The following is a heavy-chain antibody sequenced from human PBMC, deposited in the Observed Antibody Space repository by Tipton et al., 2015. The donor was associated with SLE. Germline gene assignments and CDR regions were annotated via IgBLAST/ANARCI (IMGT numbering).Heavy chain of an antibody. CDR3: AREGGWGTFDI. V-gene: IGHV4-59*01. D-gene: IGHD6-19*01. CDR2: IYYSGST. J-gene: IGHJ3*02. Sequence: TLSLTCTVSGGSISSYYWSWIRQPPGKGLEWIGYIYYSGSTNHNPSLKSRVTISVDTCKNQFSLKLTSVTAADTAVYYCAREGGWGTFDIWGQGTMVTVSS. CDR1: GGSISSYY.